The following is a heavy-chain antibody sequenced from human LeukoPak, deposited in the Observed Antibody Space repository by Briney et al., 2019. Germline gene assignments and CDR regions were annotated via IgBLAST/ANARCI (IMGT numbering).Heavy chain of an antibody. V-gene: IGHV3-21*04. CDR2: ITGSGSYI. CDR3: RRVLLGSTTINYYYYYIDV. J-gene: IGHJ6*03. D-gene: IGHD5-24*01. CDR1: GFTFSSFT. Sequence: PGGSLRLSCAASGFTFSSFTISWVRQAPGKGLEWVSSITGSGSYINYADSAQGRFTISRDNAKNSVFLQMNSLRDEDTAVYYCRRVLLGSTTINYYYYYIDVWGKRTKVTVSS.